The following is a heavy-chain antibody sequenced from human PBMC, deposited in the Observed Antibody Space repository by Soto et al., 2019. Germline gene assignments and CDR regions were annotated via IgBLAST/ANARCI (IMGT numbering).Heavy chain of an antibody. CDR1: GFTFSNYA. CDR2: ISHDETTK. J-gene: IGHJ4*02. V-gene: IGHV3-30-3*01. Sequence: QVQLVESGGGVVQPGTSLRLSCAASGFTFSNYALHWVRQAPGKGLEWVAVISHDETTKYYVDSVKGRFTISRDNSKNTLYLQMDSLRVEDTALYYCARTRNYIVATLPDYWGQGTLVTVSS. CDR3: ARTRNYIVATLPDY. D-gene: IGHD5-12*01.